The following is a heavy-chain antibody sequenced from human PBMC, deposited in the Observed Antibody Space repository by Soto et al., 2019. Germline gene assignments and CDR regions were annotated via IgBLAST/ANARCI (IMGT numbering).Heavy chain of an antibody. J-gene: IGHJ4*02. Sequence: QVLLVDSGGGVVQPGRSLRLSCAASGFTFSSYAMNWVRQAPGKGLEWVALKSHDGLNKYYADSVRGRFTISRDSSTNTLYLQMNSLRAADTAVYYCGRCTSTSCHVGSDYWGQGTLVTVSS. CDR1: GFTFSSYA. CDR2: KSHDGLNK. V-gene: IGHV3-30-3*01. D-gene: IGHD2-2*01. CDR3: GRCTSTSCHVGSDY.